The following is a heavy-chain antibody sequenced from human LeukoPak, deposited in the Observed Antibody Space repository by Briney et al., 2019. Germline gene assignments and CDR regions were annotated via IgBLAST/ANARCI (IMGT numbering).Heavy chain of an antibody. CDR1: GGSIYRTTFY. CDR3: ARRSDSGSDDGEDYFDY. CDR2: MYYDGST. J-gene: IGHJ4*02. V-gene: IGHV4-39*01. D-gene: IGHD1-26*01. Sequence: SETPSLTCTVSGGSIYRTTFYWGWIRQPPGKGLEWIGSMYYDGSTYHNPSLKSRVTISVDTSNNQFSLKLTSVTAADTAVYFCARRSDSGSDDGEDYFDYWGQGTLVTVSS.